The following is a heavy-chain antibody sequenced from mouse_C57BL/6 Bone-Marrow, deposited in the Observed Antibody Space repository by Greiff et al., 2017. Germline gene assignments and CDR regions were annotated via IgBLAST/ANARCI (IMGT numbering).Heavy chain of an antibody. V-gene: IGHV1-53*01. Sequence: QVQLKESGTELVKPGASVKLSCKASGYTFTSYWMHWVKQRPGQGLEWIGNINPSNGGTNYNEKFKSKATLTVDKSSSTAYMQLSSLTSEDSAVYYCARSFITTVVAPFDYWGQGTTLTVSS. CDR3: ARSFITTVVAPFDY. CDR1: GYTFTSYW. CDR2: INPSNGGT. D-gene: IGHD1-1*01. J-gene: IGHJ2*01.